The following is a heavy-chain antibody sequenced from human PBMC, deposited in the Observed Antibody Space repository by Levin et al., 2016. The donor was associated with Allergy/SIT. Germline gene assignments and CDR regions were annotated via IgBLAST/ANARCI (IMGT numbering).Heavy chain of an antibody. V-gene: IGHV3-23*01. J-gene: IGHJ6*03. CDR3: VKEGCGGGSCHYFYYYMDV. CDR1: GFTFSSYA. CDR2: MSGGGGST. D-gene: IGHD2-15*01. Sequence: GESLKISCAASGFTFSSYAMSWVRQAPGKGLEWVSAMSGGGGSTYYADSVKGRFTISRDNSKNTLYLQMNSLRAEDTAVYYCVKEGCGGGSCHYFYYYMDVWGRGTTVTVSS.